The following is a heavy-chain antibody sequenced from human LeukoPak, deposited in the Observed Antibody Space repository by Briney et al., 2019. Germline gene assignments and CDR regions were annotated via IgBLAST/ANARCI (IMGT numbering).Heavy chain of an antibody. J-gene: IGHJ4*02. V-gene: IGHV3-23*01. CDR3: AKGSSDYFFDL. D-gene: IGHD3-22*01. Sequence: GGSLRLSCAASGFIFNNYGLVWVRQAPGKGLEWVSAISNDGGGTTYADFVKGRFSVSRDISKNTLFLQMNSLRAEDTALYYCAKGSSDYFFDLWGQGTLVTVSS. CDR2: ISNDGGGT. CDR1: GFIFNNYG.